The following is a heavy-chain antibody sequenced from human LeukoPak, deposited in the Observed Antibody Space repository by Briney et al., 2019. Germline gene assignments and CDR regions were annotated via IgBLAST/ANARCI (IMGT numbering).Heavy chain of an antibody. CDR2: INAGNGNT. CDR1: GYTFTSYA. Sequence: GASVKVSCKASGYTFTSYAMHWVRQAPGQRLEWMGWINAGNGNTKYSQKFQGRVTITRDTSASTAYMELSSLRSEDTAVYYCARRGYCSSTSCPGYFDYWGQGTLVTVSS. J-gene: IGHJ4*02. CDR3: ARRGYCSSTSCPGYFDY. D-gene: IGHD2-2*01. V-gene: IGHV1-3*01.